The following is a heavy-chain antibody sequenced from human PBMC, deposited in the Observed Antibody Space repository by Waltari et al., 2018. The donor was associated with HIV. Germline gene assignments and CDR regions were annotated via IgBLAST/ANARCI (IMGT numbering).Heavy chain of an antibody. CDR1: GGTFSSYP. D-gene: IGHD3-10*01. CDR3: ARGSYCGSAIGVSLDF. CDR2: IIPIFGTS. V-gene: IGHV1-69*06. Sequence: QVQLVQSGAEVKKPGSSVKVSCKASGGTFSSYPISWVRQAHGQGLEWMGGIIPIFGTSNDAQKFQGRVNITADKSTTTAFRELNSLTYEDTAVYYCARGSYCGSAIGVSLDFWGQGTLVTVSS. J-gene: IGHJ4*02.